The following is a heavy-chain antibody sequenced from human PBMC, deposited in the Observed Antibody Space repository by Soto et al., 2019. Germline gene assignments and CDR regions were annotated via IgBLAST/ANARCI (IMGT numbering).Heavy chain of an antibody. V-gene: IGHV4-31*03. CDR1: GGSISSGGYY. J-gene: IGHJ4*02. CDR3: ARAGITGTLADY. CDR2: IYYSGST. D-gene: IGHD1-20*01. Sequence: SETLSLTCTVSGGSISSGGYYWSWIRQHPGKGLEWIGYIYYSGSTYYNPSLKSRVTISVDTSKNQISLKLSSVTAADTAVYYCARAGITGTLADYWGQGTLVTVSS.